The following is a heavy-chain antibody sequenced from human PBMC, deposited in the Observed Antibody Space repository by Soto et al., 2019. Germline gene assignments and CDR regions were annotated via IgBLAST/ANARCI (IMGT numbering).Heavy chain of an antibody. CDR2: IGPKNGDT. CDR3: GRGRSGEIVVFY. V-gene: IGHV1-2*02. J-gene: IGHJ4*02. CDR1: GYTFTGHY. Sequence: QVQLVQSGAEVKEFGASVKVSCKTSGYTFTGHYIHWVRQAPGQSPEWVGEIGPKNGDTRYAQKFQGKVTMTKDTSITTVYMELTNLSPDDTAVYYCGRGRSGEIVVFYWGQGTLVTVHS. D-gene: IGHD5-12*01.